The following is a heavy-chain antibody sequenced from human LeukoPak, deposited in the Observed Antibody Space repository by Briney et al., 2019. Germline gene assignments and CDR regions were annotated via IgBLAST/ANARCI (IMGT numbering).Heavy chain of an antibody. J-gene: IGHJ4*02. D-gene: IGHD1-26*01. CDR3: AKLRELLVEYFDY. CDR2: ISGSGGST. Sequence: GGSRRLSCAASGFTFSSYAMSWVRQAPGKGLEWVSAISGSGGSTYYADSVKGRFTISRDNSKNTLYLQMNSLRAEDTAVYYCAKLRELLVEYFDYWGQGTLVTVSS. V-gene: IGHV3-23*01. CDR1: GFTFSSYA.